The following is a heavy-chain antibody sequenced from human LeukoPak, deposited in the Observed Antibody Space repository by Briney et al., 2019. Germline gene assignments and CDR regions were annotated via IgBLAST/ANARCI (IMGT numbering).Heavy chain of an antibody. V-gene: IGHV1-8*01. CDR3: TRGSLSGSSRDY. Sequence: ASVKVSCKASGYTFTGYDINWARQATGQGLEWMGWMNPDTGDTGYAQKFQGRVTMTRNTSIDTAYMELSGLRSEDSAVYYCTRGSLSGSSRDYWGQGTLVTVSS. D-gene: IGHD1-26*01. CDR1: GYTFTGYD. CDR2: MNPDTGDT. J-gene: IGHJ4*02.